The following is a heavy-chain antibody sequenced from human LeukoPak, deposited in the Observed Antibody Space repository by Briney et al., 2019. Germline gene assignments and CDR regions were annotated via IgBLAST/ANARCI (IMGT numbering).Heavy chain of an antibody. Sequence: PGGSLRLSCVASGLTVSNHWMSWVRQASGKGLEWVANIREERGQEYYVDSVKGRFTISKNSAKNSLYLQMNTLRVEDTAMYYCASLDTAKQPLANHWGQGTLLTVSS. CDR1: GLTVSNHW. J-gene: IGHJ5*02. CDR2: IREERGQE. V-gene: IGHV3-7*03. CDR3: ASLDTAKQPLANH. D-gene: IGHD5-18*01.